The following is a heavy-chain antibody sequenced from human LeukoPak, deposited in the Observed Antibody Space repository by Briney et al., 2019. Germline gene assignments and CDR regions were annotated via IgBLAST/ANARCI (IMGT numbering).Heavy chain of an antibody. CDR1: GYSFTTYW. CDR2: IDPSDSYT. CDR3: ARGGLYCSSTSCYMYYFDY. D-gene: IGHD2-2*02. J-gene: IGHJ4*02. Sequence: GESLKISCRGSGYSFTTYWINWVRQMPGKGLEWMGTIDPSDSYTHYSPSFQGHVTISVDKSISTAYLQWSSLKASDTAMYYCARGGLYCSSTSCYMYYFDYWGQGTLVTVSS. V-gene: IGHV5-10-1*01.